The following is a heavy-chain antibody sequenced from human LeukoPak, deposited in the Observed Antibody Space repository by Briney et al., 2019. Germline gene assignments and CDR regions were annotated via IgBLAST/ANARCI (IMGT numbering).Heavy chain of an antibody. D-gene: IGHD2/OR15-2a*01. V-gene: IGHV1-69*04. CDR2: IIPILGVA. CDR3: ARSPSSYLQDFDY. Sequence: SVKVSCKASRGTFSSYAISWVRQAPGQRLEWMGRIIPILGVANYAQKFQGRVTITADKSTSTAYMELSSLRSEDTAVYYCARSPSSYLQDFDYWGQGTLVTVSS. CDR1: RGTFSSYA. J-gene: IGHJ4*02.